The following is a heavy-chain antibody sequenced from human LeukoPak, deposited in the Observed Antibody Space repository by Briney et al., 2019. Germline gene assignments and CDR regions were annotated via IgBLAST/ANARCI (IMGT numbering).Heavy chain of an antibody. Sequence: GGSLRLSCAASGFTFSSYAMSWVRQAPGKGLEWVSAISGSGGSTYYADSVKGRFTISRDNSKNTLYLQMNSLRAEDTVVYYCAKVRTSGSYYESPVPFDYWGQGTLVTVSS. V-gene: IGHV3-23*01. CDR1: GFTFSSYA. J-gene: IGHJ4*02. CDR3: AKVRTSGSYYESPVPFDY. CDR2: ISGSGGST. D-gene: IGHD1-26*01.